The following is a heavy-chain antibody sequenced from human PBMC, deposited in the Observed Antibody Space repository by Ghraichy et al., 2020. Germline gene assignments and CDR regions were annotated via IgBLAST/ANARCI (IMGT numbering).Heavy chain of an antibody. J-gene: IGHJ3*01. CDR2: ISGSGSSI. D-gene: IGHD1-26*01. CDR1: GFDFSDYY. Sequence: LSLTCAASGFDFSDYYMSWIRQAPGRGLEWVSYISGSGSSIYYADSVRGRFSISRDNSKKSVDLQMNSVRAGDTAVYYCARDRVVGVTRGYAFDFWGQGTMVTVSS. CDR3: ARDRVVGVTRGYAFDF. V-gene: IGHV3-11*01.